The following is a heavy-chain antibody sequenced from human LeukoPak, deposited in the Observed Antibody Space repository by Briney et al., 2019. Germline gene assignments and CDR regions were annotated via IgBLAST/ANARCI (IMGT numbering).Heavy chain of an antibody. V-gene: IGHV4-59*01. CDR1: GGSISSYY. Sequence: SETLSLTCTVSGGSISSYYWSWIRQPPGKGLEWIGYISYSGSTNYNPSLRSRVTIPVDTSKNQFSLKLSSVTAADSAVYYCARGNILGATYWDYWGQGTLVTVSS. CDR2: ISYSGST. CDR3: ARGNILGATYWDY. D-gene: IGHD1-26*01. J-gene: IGHJ4*02.